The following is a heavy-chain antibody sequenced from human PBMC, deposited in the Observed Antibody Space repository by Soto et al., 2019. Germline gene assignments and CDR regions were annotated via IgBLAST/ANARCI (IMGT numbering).Heavy chain of an antibody. D-gene: IGHD3-10*01. Sequence: SENLSVTCTVSGVPIPRDYWRLIRQPPGRGLEWIGYIYYSGSTNYNPSLKSRVTISVDTSKNQFSLKLSSVTAADTAVYYCAGQFGELLADAFDIWGQGTMVT. V-gene: IGHV4-59*08. J-gene: IGHJ3*02. CDR1: GVPIPRDY. CDR3: AGQFGELLADAFDI. CDR2: IYYSGST.